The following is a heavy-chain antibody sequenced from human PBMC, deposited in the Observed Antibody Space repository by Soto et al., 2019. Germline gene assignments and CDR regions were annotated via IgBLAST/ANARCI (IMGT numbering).Heavy chain of an antibody. D-gene: IGHD5-12*01. V-gene: IGHV4-59*01. CDR2: IYYSGST. J-gene: IGHJ4*02. CDR3: ARGHLSTMGDY. Sequence: SETLSLTCTVSGGSISSYYWGWTRQPPGKGLEWIGYIYYSGSTNYNPSLKSRVTISVDTSKNQFSLKLSSVTAADTAVYYCARGHLSTMGDYWGQGTLVTVSS. CDR1: GGSISSYY.